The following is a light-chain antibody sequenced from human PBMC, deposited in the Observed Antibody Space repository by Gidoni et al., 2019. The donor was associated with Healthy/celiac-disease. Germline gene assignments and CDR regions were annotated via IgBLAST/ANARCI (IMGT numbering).Light chain of an antibody. J-gene: IGKJ1*01. V-gene: IGKV3-15*01. CDR2: GAS. Sequence: EIVMTQSPATLSVSPGERATLSCRASQSVNSNLAWYQQKPRQAPRLLIYGASTRATGIPARFSGSGSGTEFTLTISSLQSEDFAVYYCKQYNNWPGWTFGQGTKVEIK. CDR1: QSVNSN. CDR3: KQYNNWPGWT.